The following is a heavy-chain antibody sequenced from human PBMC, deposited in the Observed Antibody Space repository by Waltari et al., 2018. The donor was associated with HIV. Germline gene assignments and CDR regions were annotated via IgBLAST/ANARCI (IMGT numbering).Heavy chain of an antibody. CDR2: IKQDGSEK. CDR3: ARDGGRRGPFGY. J-gene: IGHJ4*02. D-gene: IGHD3-3*01. Sequence: EVQLVESGGGLVQPGGSLRLSCAASGFTFSNYWMSWVRQAPGKGREWVAKIKQDGSEKYYVDSVKGRFTISRDNDKNSVDLQMNSLRAEDTAVYYCARDGGRRGPFGYWGQGTLVTVSS. CDR1: GFTFSNYW. V-gene: IGHV3-7*01.